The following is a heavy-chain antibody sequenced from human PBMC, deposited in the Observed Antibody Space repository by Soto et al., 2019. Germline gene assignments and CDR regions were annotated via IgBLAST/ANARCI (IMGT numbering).Heavy chain of an antibody. Sequence: QVQLQESGPGLVKPSQTLSLTCTVSGGSISSGGYYWTWIRQPPGKGLEWLGYNYYSGITYYNPSPKSRVTISLVPSNNQFSLNLSSVTAADTAVYYCARGSSIAGLYYGMDVWGQGTTVTVSS. CDR1: GGSISSGGYY. V-gene: IGHV4-31*03. CDR3: ARGSSIAGLYYGMDV. J-gene: IGHJ6*02. D-gene: IGHD6-6*01. CDR2: NYYSGIT.